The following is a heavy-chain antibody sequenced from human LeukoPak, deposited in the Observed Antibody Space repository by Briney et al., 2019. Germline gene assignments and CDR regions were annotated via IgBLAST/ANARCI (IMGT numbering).Heavy chain of an antibody. V-gene: IGHV3-7*01. D-gene: IGHD3-3*01. CDR2: IKQDGSKK. Sequence: GGSLRLSCAASGFTFSSYWMSWVRQAPGKGLEWVANIKQDGSKKYYVDSVKDRFTIPRDNAKNSLYLQINNLRAAETEVYYCARESLPYYDFWSGYRGGWFAHWGQGTLVTVSS. J-gene: IGHJ5*02. CDR1: GFTFSSYW. CDR3: ARESLPYYDFWSGYRGGWFAH.